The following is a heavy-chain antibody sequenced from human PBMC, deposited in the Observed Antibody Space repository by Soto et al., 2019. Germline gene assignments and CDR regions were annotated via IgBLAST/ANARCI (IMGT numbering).Heavy chain of an antibody. V-gene: IGHV3-23*01. J-gene: IGHJ6*02. CDR2: IRGSGGGT. CDR1: GFPFMMFA. Sequence: GGSLILSCSASGFPFMMFAMNWVRQAPGKGLEWVSGIRGSGGGTYYADSVKGRFTISRDDSRNMLYLEMNTLRGEDTAVYYCAKASGRVHYGMHVWGQGTTVTVSS. D-gene: IGHD3-10*01. CDR3: AKASGRVHYGMHV.